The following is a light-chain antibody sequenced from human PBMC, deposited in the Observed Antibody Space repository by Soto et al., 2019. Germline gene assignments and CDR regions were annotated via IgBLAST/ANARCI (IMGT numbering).Light chain of an antibody. Sequence: EIVLTQSPGTLSLSPGERATLSCRASQSVSSSYLAWYQQKPGQAPRLLIYGTSKRATGIPDRFSGSGSGTDLTLTISRLEPEDFAVYYCQQYDRSPWTFGQGTKVEIK. CDR2: GTS. CDR3: QQYDRSPWT. V-gene: IGKV3-20*01. CDR1: QSVSSSY. J-gene: IGKJ1*01.